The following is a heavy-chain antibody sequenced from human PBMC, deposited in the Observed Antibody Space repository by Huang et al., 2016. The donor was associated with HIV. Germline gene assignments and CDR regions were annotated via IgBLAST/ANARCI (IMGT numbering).Heavy chain of an antibody. V-gene: IGHV5-51*01. CDR3: ARLIGSPSFYYGLDV. CDR2: IYPVDSDT. CDR1: GYRFSSNW. J-gene: IGHJ6*02. Sequence: EVQLVQSGAEVKKPGESLKISCKGSGYRFSSNWIGWVRQMPGKGLEWMGIIYPVDSDTRYSPYFQGQVTISADKSINTAYLQWSSLKAADTAMYYCARLIGSPSFYYGLDVWGQGTTVTVSS. D-gene: IGHD3-10*01.